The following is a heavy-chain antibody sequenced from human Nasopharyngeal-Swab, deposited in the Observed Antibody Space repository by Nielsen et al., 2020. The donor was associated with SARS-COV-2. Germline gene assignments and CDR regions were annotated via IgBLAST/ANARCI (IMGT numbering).Heavy chain of an antibody. J-gene: IGHJ4*02. CDR3: ARDDYDILAGYYTGGIY. CDR2: ISAYNGNT. V-gene: IGHV1-18*01. Sequence: WVRQAPGQGLEWMGWISAYNGNTNYAQKLQGGVTMTTDTSTSTAYMELRSLRSDDTAVYYCARDDYDILAGYYTGGIYWGSGTLVTVSS. D-gene: IGHD3-9*01.